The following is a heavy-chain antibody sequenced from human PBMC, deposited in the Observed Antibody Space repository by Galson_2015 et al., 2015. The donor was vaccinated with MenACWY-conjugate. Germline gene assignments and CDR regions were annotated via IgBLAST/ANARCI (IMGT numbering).Heavy chain of an antibody. CDR3: AKDLGPRLPLFPTSKGDILTEDV. CDR2: ISGSGGST. V-gene: IGHV3-23*01. CDR1: GFTFSSYA. J-gene: IGHJ6*02. D-gene: IGHD3-9*01. Sequence: SLRLSCAASGFTFSSYAMSWVRQAPGKGLEWVSAISGSGGSTYYADSVKGRFTISRDNSKNTLYLQMNSLRAEDTAVYYCAKDLGPRLPLFPTSKGDILTEDVWGQGTTVTVSS.